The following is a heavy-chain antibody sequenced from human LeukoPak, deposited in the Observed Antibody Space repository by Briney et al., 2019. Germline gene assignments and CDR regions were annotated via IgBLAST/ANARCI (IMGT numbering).Heavy chain of an antibody. CDR3: AKSPGYCSSTSCYGSFDY. D-gene: IGHD2-2*01. Sequence: GGSLRLSCAASGFTVSSNYMSWVRQAPGKGPEWVSVIYSGGSTYYADSVKGRFTISRDNSKNTLYLQMNSLRAEDTAVYYCAKSPGYCSSTSCYGSFDYWGQGTLVTVSS. V-gene: IGHV3-53*01. CDR2: IYSGGST. CDR1: GFTVSSNY. J-gene: IGHJ4*02.